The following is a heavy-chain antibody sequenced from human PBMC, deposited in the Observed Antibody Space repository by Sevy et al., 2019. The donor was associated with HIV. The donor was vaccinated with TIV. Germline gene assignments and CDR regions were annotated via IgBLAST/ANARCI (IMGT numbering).Heavy chain of an antibody. J-gene: IGHJ4*02. CDR2: IYYSGNT. CDR1: GGSISNSTYY. V-gene: IGHV4-39*01. CDR3: ARKVAVEYGFDY. Sequence: SETLSLTCTVSGGSISNSTYYWGWIRQPPGKGLEWIGSIYYSGNTYYSPSLKSRVTISVDTSKNQFSLKLSSVTAADTAVYYCARKVAVEYGFDYWGQGTLVTVSS. D-gene: IGHD2-15*01.